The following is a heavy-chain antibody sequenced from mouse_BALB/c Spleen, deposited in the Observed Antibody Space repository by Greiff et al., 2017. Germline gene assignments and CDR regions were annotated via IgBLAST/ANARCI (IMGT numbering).Heavy chain of an antibody. CDR1: GFTFSSYA. Sequence: EVQLVESGGGLVKPGGSLKLSCAASGFTFSSYAMSWVRQTPEKRLEWVASISSGGSTYYPDSVKGRFTISRDNARNILYLQMSSLRSEDTAMYYCARSPYDYDVGFAYWGQGTLVTVSA. D-gene: IGHD2-4*01. J-gene: IGHJ3*01. CDR2: ISSGGST. V-gene: IGHV5-6-5*01. CDR3: ARSPYDYDVGFAY.